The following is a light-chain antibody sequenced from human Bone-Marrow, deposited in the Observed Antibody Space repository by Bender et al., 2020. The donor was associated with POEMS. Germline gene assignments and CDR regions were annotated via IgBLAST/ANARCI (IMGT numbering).Light chain of an antibody. V-gene: IGLV2-14*03. Sequence: QSTLTQPASVSGSPGQSITISCTGTSSDINAYQYVFWYQHHPGNAPKLIIFDGRNWPSGVSDRFSDSQSGSTSSLTISGIQAEDEAGYRCSSDTISSTVVVSGGGTKRTGL. CDR1: SSDINAYQY. CDR3: SSDTISSTVVV. J-gene: IGLJ2*01. CDR2: DGR.